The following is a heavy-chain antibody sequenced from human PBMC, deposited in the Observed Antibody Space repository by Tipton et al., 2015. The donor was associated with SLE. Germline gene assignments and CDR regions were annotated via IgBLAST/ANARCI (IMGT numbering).Heavy chain of an antibody. J-gene: IGHJ4*02. D-gene: IGHD3-3*01. CDR3: ARIRPGHGDPFDF. V-gene: IGHV4-4*07. CDR2: LYGSGST. CDR1: GSSIVNYY. Sequence: TLSLTCTVSGSSIVNYYWTWIRQPAGKGLEWIVRLYGSGSTNYNPSLKSRVTMSVDTSKNQFSLRLNYVTAADTAVYYCARIRPGHGDPFDFWGQGALVTVSS.